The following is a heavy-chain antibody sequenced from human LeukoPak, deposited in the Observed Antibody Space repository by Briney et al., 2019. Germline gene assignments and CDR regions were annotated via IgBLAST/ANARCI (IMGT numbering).Heavy chain of an antibody. D-gene: IGHD3-10*01. CDR1: GFTFSSNW. V-gene: IGHV3-66*01. CDR3: ATEPRSAMVRGVQGY. Sequence: GGSLRLSCAASGFTFSSNWMHWVRQAPGKGLEWVSVIYSGGTTYYADSVRGRFTISRDNSKNTLFLQMNSLRAEDTAVYYCATEPRSAMVRGVQGYWGQGTLVTVSS. CDR2: IYSGGTT. J-gene: IGHJ4*02.